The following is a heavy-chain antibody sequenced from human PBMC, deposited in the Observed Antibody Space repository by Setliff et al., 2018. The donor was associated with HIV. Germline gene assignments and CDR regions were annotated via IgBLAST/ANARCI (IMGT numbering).Heavy chain of an antibody. V-gene: IGHV4-59*11. CDR2: ISHSGNT. D-gene: IGHD1-26*01. Sequence: SETLSLTCTVSGDSINTHYWSWIRQPPGKGLEWIGCISHSGNTNFDPSLNSRVTISLDTSKNQFSLRLTSLTAADTAIYYCARSTVGAGASFPWGRGILVTVSS. CDR3: ARSTVGAGASFP. CDR1: GDSINTHY. J-gene: IGHJ5*02.